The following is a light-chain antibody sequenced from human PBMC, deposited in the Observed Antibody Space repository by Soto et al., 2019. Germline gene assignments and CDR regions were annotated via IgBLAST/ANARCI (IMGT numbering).Light chain of an antibody. CDR1: SSDVGGYDH. J-gene: IGLJ3*02. CDR2: DVT. V-gene: IGLV2-14*03. CDR3: SSYTDKDPLL. Sequence: QSALTQPASVSGSPGQSITLSCTGTSSDVGGYDHVSWYQQHPGKAPKLIIYDVTVRPSGISRRFSGAKSDYTASLAVSGLQPEDEADYDCSSYTDKDPLLFGGGTKLTAL.